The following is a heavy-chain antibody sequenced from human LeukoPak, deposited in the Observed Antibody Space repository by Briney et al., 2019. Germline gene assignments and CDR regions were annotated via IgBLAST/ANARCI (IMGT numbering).Heavy chain of an antibody. CDR3: ARGTALGPYFDY. D-gene: IGHD7-27*01. J-gene: IGHJ4*02. V-gene: IGHV4-34*01. Sequence: SETLSLTCAVYGGSFSGYYWSWIRRPPGKGLEWIGEINHSGSTNYNPPLKSRVTISVDTSKNQFSLKLSSVTAADTAVYYCARGTALGPYFDYWGQGTLVTVSS. CDR1: GGSFSGYY. CDR2: INHSGST.